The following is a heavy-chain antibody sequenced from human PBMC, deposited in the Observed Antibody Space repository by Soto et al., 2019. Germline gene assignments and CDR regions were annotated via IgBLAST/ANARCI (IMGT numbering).Heavy chain of an antibody. J-gene: IGHJ5*02. V-gene: IGHV3-23*01. Sequence: GGSLRLSCAASGFTFSSYAMSWVRQAPGKGLEWVSAISGSGGSTYYADSVKGRFTISRDNSKNTLYLQMNSLRAEDTAVYYCAKELHIVAVVAATNHWFDPWGQGTLVTVSS. CDR1: GFTFSSYA. D-gene: IGHD2-15*01. CDR3: AKELHIVAVVAATNHWFDP. CDR2: ISGSGGST.